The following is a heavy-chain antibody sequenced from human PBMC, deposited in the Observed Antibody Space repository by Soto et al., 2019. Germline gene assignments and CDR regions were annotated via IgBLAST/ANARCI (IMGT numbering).Heavy chain of an antibody. D-gene: IGHD3-22*01. CDR3: ARDHRSYYDSSGYSPMDV. CDR2: IWYDGSNK. Sequence: SLKISCKGSGYSFTSYWIGWVRQAPGKGLEWVAVIWYDGSNKYYADSVKGRFTISRDNSKNTLYLQMNSLRAEDTAVYYCARDHRSYYDSSGYSPMDVWGQGTTVTVSS. V-gene: IGHV3-33*01. CDR1: GYSFTSYW. J-gene: IGHJ6*02.